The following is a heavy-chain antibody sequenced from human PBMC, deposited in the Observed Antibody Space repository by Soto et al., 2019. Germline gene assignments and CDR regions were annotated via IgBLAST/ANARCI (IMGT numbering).Heavy chain of an antibody. J-gene: IGHJ4*02. CDR3: VRGPYYGLYYFDS. Sequence: QVLLVESGGGVVQPGTSLRLSCAASGFTIGSYGMHWVRQAPGKGLEWVAGLWYDGDDKYYGDSVKGRLTISRDNSRNTLYLQMNSLRAEDTAVYHCVRGPYYGLYYFDSWGQGTLVTVSS. CDR2: LWYDGDDK. CDR1: GFTIGSYG. V-gene: IGHV3-33*01. D-gene: IGHD3-10*01.